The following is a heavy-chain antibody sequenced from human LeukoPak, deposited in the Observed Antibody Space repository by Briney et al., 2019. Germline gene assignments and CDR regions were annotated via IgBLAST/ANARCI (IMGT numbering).Heavy chain of an antibody. CDR3: ARGWVNTYYDT. J-gene: IGHJ5*02. V-gene: IGHV1-46*01. CDR1: GYTFSSYY. D-gene: IGHD3-9*01. CDR2: INPSGGST. Sequence: GASVKVSCKASGYTFSSYYMHWVRQAPGQGLEWMGIINPSGGSTSYAQKFQGRVTMTRNTSISTAYMELSSLRSEDTAVYYCARGWVNTYYDTWGQGTLVTVSS.